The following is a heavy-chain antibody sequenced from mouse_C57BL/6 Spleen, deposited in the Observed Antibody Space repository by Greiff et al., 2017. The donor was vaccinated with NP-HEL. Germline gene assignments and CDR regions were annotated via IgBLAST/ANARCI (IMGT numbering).Heavy chain of an antibody. V-gene: IGHV1-81*01. CDR2: IYPRSGNT. CDR1: GYTFTSYG. D-gene: IGHD1-1*01. CDR3: ARVYGSSYENYFDY. Sequence: VKLMESGAELARPGASVKLSCKASGYTFTSYGISWVKQRTGQGLEWIGEIYPRSGNTYYNEKFKGKATLTADKSSSTAYMELRSLTSEDSAVYFCARVYGSSYENYFDYWGQGTTLTVSS. J-gene: IGHJ2*01.